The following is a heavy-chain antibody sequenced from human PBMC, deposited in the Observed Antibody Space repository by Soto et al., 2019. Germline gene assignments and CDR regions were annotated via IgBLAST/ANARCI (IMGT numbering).Heavy chain of an antibody. Sequence: SVKVSCKASGGTFSRYAISWLRQAPGQGLEWMAGIIPIFGTANYAQKFQGRVTITEDESTSTAYMELSSLRSDDTTVYYCARISSASSGWLPDYWGQGTLVTVSS. D-gene: IGHD6-19*01. CDR1: GGTFSRYA. CDR3: ARISSASSGWLPDY. CDR2: IIPIFGTA. J-gene: IGHJ4*02. V-gene: IGHV1-69*13.